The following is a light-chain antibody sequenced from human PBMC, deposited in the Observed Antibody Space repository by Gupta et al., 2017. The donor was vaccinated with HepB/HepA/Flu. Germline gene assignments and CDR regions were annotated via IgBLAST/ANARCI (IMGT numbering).Light chain of an antibody. J-gene: IGLJ2*01. Sequence: QSALTQPASVSGSPGQSITISCTGTTSDVGGYDYVSWYQQHPGKAPKLMIYAVSNRPSGVSNRCSGSKSGNSASLTISGLQAEDEADYYCSADTTSSTLFGGGTKLTVL. V-gene: IGLV2-14*03. CDR2: AVS. CDR3: SADTTSSTL. CDR1: TSDVGGYDY.